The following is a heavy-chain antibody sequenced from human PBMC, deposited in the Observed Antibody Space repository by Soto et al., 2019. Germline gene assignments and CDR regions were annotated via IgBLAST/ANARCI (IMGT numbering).Heavy chain of an antibody. CDR1: GFSLSTSGVG. J-gene: IGHJ5*02. CDR3: AHSRSPYYDLWSGYSTGWFDP. Sequence: QITLKESGPTLVKPTQTLTLTCTFSGFSLSTSGVGVGWIRQPPGKALEWLALIYWNDDKRYSPSLKSRLTITKDTSKNPVVLTMTNMDPVDTATYYCAHSRSPYYDLWSGYSTGWFDPWGQGTLVTVSS. D-gene: IGHD3-3*01. V-gene: IGHV2-5*01. CDR2: IYWNDDK.